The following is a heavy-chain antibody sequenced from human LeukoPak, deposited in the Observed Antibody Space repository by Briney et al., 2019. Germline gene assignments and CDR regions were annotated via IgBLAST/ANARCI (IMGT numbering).Heavy chain of an antibody. J-gene: IGHJ4*02. D-gene: IGHD2-21*02. CDR1: GYTFTSYD. CDR2: MNPNSGNT. V-gene: IGHV1-8*01. CDR3: ARSRSLAYCGGDCYFDFDY. Sequence: ASVKVSCKASGYTFTSYDTNWVRQATGQGLEWMGWMNPNSGNTGYAQKFQGRVTMTRNTSISTAYMELSSLRSEDTAVYYCARSRSLAYCGGDCYFDFDYWGQGTLVTVSS.